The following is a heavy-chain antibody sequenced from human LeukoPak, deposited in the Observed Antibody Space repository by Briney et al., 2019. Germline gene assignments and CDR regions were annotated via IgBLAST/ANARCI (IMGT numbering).Heavy chain of an antibody. Sequence: GGSLRLSCAASGFTFSNYWMHWVRQAPGKGLVWVSRINSDGINTSYADSVKGRFTISRDNAKNTLNLQMNSLRAEDTVVYYCARDLGQYYDTSDNWFDPWGQGTLVTVSS. D-gene: IGHD3-22*01. J-gene: IGHJ5*02. V-gene: IGHV3-74*01. CDR2: INSDGINT. CDR1: GFTFSNYW. CDR3: ARDLGQYYDTSDNWFDP.